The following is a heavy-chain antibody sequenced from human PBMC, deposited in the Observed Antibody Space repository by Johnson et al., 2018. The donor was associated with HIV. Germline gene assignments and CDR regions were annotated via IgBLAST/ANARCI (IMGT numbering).Heavy chain of an antibody. V-gene: IGHV3-30*14. D-gene: IGHD1-26*01. J-gene: IGHJ3*02. Sequence: QVQLVESGGGVVQPGRSLRLSCAASGFTFSSYAMHWVRQAPGKGLEWVAVISYDGSNKYYADSVKGRFNISRDNSKNTLYLQMNSLRAEDTAVYYCATSHGSHGAFDIWGQGTMVTVSS. CDR2: ISYDGSNK. CDR3: ATSHGSHGAFDI. CDR1: GFTFSSYA.